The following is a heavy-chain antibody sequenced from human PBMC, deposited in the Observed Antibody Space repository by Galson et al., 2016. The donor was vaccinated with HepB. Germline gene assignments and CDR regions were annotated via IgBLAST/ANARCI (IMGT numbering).Heavy chain of an antibody. D-gene: IGHD3-3*01. CDR2: VYPGDSAT. Sequence: QSGAEVKKPGESLRISCEASGYIFIDFWIAWVRQMPGKGLELMGIVYPGDSATRYTPSFQGPVSISADKSIKTAYLQWSGLKASDTGMYYCARPVVGGGYYPHAFEIWGPGTMVTVSS. CDR3: ARPVVGGGYYPHAFEI. V-gene: IGHV5-51*01. CDR1: GYIFIDFW. J-gene: IGHJ3*02.